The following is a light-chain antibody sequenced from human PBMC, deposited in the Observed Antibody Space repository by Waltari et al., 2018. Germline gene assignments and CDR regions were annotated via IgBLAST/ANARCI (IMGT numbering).Light chain of an antibody. CDR2: AAS. J-gene: IGKJ1*01. Sequence: EIVLTQSPGTLSLSPGDSATLSCRASQSVSRALAWYQQKPGQAPRLLIYAASTRATGVPDRFSGSGSGTDFSLTISRLDPEDFAVYYCQHYVNLPVTFGQGTKVEI. V-gene: IGKV3-20*01. CDR1: QSVSRA. CDR3: QHYVNLPVT.